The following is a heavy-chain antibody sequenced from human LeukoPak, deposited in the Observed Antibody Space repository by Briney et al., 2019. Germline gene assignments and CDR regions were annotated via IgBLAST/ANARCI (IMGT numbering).Heavy chain of an antibody. CDR2: ISPTGSAI. D-gene: IGHD3-22*01. Sequence: GGSLRLSCAASGFTFSNYSMGWVRQTPGKGLEWVSSISPTGSAISYADSVKGRFTASRDNARSSLFLQMNSLRAEDTAVYYCAKEALSYDSSGYSYYFDYWGQGTLVTVSS. CDR1: GFTFSNYS. CDR3: AKEALSYDSSGYSYYFDY. J-gene: IGHJ4*02. V-gene: IGHV3-21*04.